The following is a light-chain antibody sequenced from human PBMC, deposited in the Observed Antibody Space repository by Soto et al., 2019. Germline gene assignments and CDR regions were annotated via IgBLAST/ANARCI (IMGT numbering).Light chain of an antibody. V-gene: IGLV6-57*03. CDR2: EDN. CDR3: HSYDASNWV. Sequence: NFMLTQPHSVSESPGKTVTISCTRSSGSIASNYVQWYQQRPGSAPTTVIYEDNQRPSGVPDRFSGSIDSSSNSASLTISGPKTEDEADYYCHSYDASNWVFGGGTKLTVL. CDR1: SGSIASNY. J-gene: IGLJ3*02.